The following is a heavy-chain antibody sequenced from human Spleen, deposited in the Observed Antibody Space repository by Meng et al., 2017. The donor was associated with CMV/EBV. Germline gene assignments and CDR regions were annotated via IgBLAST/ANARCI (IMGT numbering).Heavy chain of an antibody. J-gene: IGHJ4*02. Sequence: SLKISCAASGFSFDKYAMHWVRQTPGRGLEWVSGISWNGGVIGHADSVKGRFTISRDNAKKSLYLQMNSLRVEDSALYYCTKDVSVWDRTYYFDGWGQGTLVTVSS. CDR1: GFSFDKYA. D-gene: IGHD6-19*01. CDR3: TKDVSVWDRTYYFDG. V-gene: IGHV3-9*01. CDR2: ISWNGGVI.